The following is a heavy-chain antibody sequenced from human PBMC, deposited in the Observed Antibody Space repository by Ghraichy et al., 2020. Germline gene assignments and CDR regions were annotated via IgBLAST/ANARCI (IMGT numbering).Heavy chain of an antibody. Sequence: LSLTCAASGFTFSSYSMNWVRQAPGKGLEWVSSISSSSSYIYYADSVKGRFTISRDNAKNSLYLQMNSLRAEDTAVYYCARAKAVAGLGYWGQGTLVTVSS. V-gene: IGHV3-21*01. J-gene: IGHJ4*02. CDR1: GFTFSSYS. CDR2: ISSSSSYI. CDR3: ARAKAVAGLGY. D-gene: IGHD6-19*01.